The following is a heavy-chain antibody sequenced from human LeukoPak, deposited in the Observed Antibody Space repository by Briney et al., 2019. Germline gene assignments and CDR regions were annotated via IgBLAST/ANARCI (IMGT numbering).Heavy chain of an antibody. Sequence: PGGSLRLSCAASGFTVSSNYLSWVRQAPGKGLEWVSVIYSGGSTYYADSVKGRFTISRDISESTLYLQMNNLRAEDTAVYYCARDGDCSGGSCYPSEAYWGQGTLVTVSS. CDR2: IYSGGST. J-gene: IGHJ4*02. D-gene: IGHD2-15*01. CDR1: GFTVSSNY. CDR3: ARDGDCSGGSCYPSEAY. V-gene: IGHV3-66*01.